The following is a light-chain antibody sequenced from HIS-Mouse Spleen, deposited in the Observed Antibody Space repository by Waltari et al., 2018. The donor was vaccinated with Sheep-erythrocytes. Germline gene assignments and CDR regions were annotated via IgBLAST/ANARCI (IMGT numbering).Light chain of an antibody. CDR1: SRDVGSYNL. CDR3: CSYAGSSTPWV. J-gene: IGLJ3*02. CDR2: EGS. Sequence: QSALTQPASVSGSPGQSIPISGTRTSRDVGSYNLFSWYQQHPGKAPKLMIYEGSKRPSGVSNRFSGSKSGNTASLTISGLQAEGEADYYCCSYAGSSTPWVFGGGTKLTVL. V-gene: IGLV2-23*01.